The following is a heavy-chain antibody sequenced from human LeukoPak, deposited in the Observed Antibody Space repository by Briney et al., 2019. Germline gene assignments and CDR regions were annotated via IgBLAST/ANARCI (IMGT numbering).Heavy chain of an antibody. J-gene: IGHJ3*02. V-gene: IGHV3-74*01. Sequence: GGSLRLSCAASGVTFSSYWMHWVRQVPGKGLVWVSGINTDGSSTYYADSVRGRFTISRDNAKNTLYLQMNSLRAEDTGLYYCVRVDSVTTCFSAFEIWGQGTTVTVSS. CDR3: VRVDSVTTCFSAFEI. CDR1: GVTFSSYW. CDR2: INTDGSST. D-gene: IGHD5/OR15-5a*01.